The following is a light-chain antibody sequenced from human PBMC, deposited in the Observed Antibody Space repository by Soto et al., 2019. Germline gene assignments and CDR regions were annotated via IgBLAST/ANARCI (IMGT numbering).Light chain of an antibody. CDR2: DID. Sequence: QSVLTQPPSVSAAPGQKVMISCSGSNSNIGGNYVSWYRQLPGTAPELVIYDIDKRPSEIPDRFSGSKSGTSANLAITGLQTGDEAEYYRGTWDDSLNAVIFGGGTQLTVL. V-gene: IGLV1-51*01. J-gene: IGLJ2*01. CDR1: NSNIGGNY. CDR3: GTWDDSLNAVI.